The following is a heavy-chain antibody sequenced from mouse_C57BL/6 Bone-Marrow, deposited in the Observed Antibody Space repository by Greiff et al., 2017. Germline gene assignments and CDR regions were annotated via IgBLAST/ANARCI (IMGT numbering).Heavy chain of an antibody. D-gene: IGHD2-2*01. CDR1: GYTFTDYY. Sequence: QVQLQQSGAELVKPGASVKLSCKASGYTFTDYYINWVQQRPGQGLEWIARIYPGSGNTYYNEKFKGKATLTADKSSSTAYMQLSSLTSADSAVDFCARSYVYDEAMDYWGQGTSVTVSS. J-gene: IGHJ4*01. CDR3: ARSYVYDEAMDY. CDR2: IYPGSGNT. V-gene: IGHV1-76*01.